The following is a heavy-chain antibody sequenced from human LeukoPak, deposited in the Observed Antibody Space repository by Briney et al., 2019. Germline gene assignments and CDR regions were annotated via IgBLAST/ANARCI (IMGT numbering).Heavy chain of an antibody. Sequence: SETLSLTCSVSGGSLSNGDSYWSWIRQHPGKGLEWMGSICNSVATDYNPSLRSRVTMSVDTSKNQFSLNLSSVTAADTAVYYCAKGRVPAYWGQGTLVTVSS. J-gene: IGHJ4*02. CDR2: ICNSVAT. CDR1: GGSLSNGDSY. D-gene: IGHD3-10*01. V-gene: IGHV4-31*02. CDR3: AKGRVPAY.